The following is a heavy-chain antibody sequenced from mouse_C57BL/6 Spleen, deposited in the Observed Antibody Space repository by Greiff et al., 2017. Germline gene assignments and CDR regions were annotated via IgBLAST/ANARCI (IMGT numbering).Heavy chain of an antibody. D-gene: IGHD2-4*01. CDR3: ARSLYDYASYWYFDV. Sequence: EVKVVESGGGLVKPGGSLKLSCAASGFTFSSYAMSWVRQTPEKRLEWVATISDGGSYTYYPDNVKGRFTISRDNAKNNLYLQMSHLKSEDTAMYYCARSLYDYASYWYFDVWGTGTTVTVSS. CDR1: GFTFSSYA. J-gene: IGHJ1*03. V-gene: IGHV5-4*03. CDR2: ISDGGSYT.